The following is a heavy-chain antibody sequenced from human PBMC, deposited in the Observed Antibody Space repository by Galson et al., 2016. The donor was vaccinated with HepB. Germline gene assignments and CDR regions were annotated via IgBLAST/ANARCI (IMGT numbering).Heavy chain of an antibody. J-gene: IGHJ2*01. CDR1: GFTFTDYY. CDR3: ARGGYNYGFYWYFDL. D-gene: IGHD5-18*01. Sequence: LRLSCAASGFTFTDYYMGWIRQPPGKGLEWIGIIYFSGTTYHSPSLRGRVAISVDTSKNQFSLKLRSVTAADTAVYYCARGGYNYGFYWYFDLWGRGTLVTVSS. V-gene: IGHV4-34*01. CDR2: IYFSGTT.